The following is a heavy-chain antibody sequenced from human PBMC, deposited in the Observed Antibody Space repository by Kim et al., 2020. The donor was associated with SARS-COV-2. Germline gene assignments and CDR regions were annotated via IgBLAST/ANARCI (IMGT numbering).Heavy chain of an antibody. Sequence: SETLSLTCTVSGGSISSGGYYWSWIRQHPGKGLEWIGYIYYSGSTYYNPSLKSRVTISVDTSKNQFSLKLSSVTAADTAVYYCARGPHPPATFTYWGQGTLVTVSS. CDR2: IYYSGST. D-gene: IGHD6-25*01. CDR3: ARGPHPPATFTY. CDR1: GGSISSGGYY. J-gene: IGHJ4*02. V-gene: IGHV4-31*03.